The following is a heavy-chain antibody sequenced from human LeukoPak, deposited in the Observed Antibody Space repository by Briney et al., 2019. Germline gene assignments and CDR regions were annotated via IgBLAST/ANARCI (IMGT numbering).Heavy chain of an antibody. J-gene: IGHJ6*03. CDR1: GGSISSYY. CDR2: IYTSGST. D-gene: IGHD3-10*01. V-gene: IGHV4-4*07. Sequence: SETLSLTCTVSGGSISSYYWSWIRQPAGKGLEWIGRIYTSGSTNYNPSLKSRATMSVDTSKNQFSLKLSSVTAADTAVYYCARVGFGELYYYYMDVWGKGTTVTVSS. CDR3: ARVGFGELYYYYMDV.